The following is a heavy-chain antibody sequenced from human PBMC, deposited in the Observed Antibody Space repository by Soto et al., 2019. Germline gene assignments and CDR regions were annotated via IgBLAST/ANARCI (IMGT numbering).Heavy chain of an antibody. J-gene: IGHJ4*02. D-gene: IGHD3-22*01. CDR2: INPNSGGT. Sequence: ASVKVSCKASGYTFTGYYIHWVRQAPGQGLEWMGWINPNSGGTNYAQKFQGRVTMTRDTSISTAYMELSSLRSDDTAVYYCAIQNYDSSGYYYAGEEIDYWGQGTLVTVSS. V-gene: IGHV1-2*02. CDR3: AIQNYDSSGYYYAGEEIDY. CDR1: GYTFTGYY.